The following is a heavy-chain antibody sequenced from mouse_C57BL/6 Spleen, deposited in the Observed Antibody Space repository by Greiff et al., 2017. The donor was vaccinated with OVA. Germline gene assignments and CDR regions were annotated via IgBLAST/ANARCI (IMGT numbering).Heavy chain of an antibody. V-gene: IGHV14-1*01. D-gene: IGHD2-12*01. J-gene: IGHJ2*01. CDR3: TTDYSLYYFDY. CDR2: IDYEDGGT. Sequence: EVQLQQSGAELVRPGASVKLSCPTSGFKIKDYYMHWVKQRPEQGLEWIGRIDYEDGGTEYAPKFQGKATMTADTSSNTAYLQLSSLTSEDTAVYYCTTDYSLYYFDYWGQGTTLTVSS. CDR1: GFKIKDYY.